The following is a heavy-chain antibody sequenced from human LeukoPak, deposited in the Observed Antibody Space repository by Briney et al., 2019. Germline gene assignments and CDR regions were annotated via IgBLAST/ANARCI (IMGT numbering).Heavy chain of an antibody. CDR2: INPNSGGT. CDR3: ARDLGTYDSSGYYYYYY. Sequence: GASVKVSCKASGYTFTGYYMHWVRQAPGQGLEWMGWINPNSGGTNYAQKFQGRVTMTRDTSISTAYMELSRLRSDDTAVYYCARDLGTYDSSGYYYYYYWGQGTLVTVSS. CDR1: GYTFTGYY. J-gene: IGHJ4*02. V-gene: IGHV1-2*02. D-gene: IGHD3-22*01.